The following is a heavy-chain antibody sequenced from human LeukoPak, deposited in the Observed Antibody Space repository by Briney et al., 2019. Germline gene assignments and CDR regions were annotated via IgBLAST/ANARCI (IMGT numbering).Heavy chain of an antibody. CDR3: ARGRPGSSGWYDDY. D-gene: IGHD6-19*01. J-gene: IGHJ4*02. CDR2: INPSGST. Sequence: SETLSLTCAVYGGSFSGYYWSWIRQPPGKGLEWIGEINPSGSTNYNPSLKSRVTISVDTSKNQFSLKLSSVTAADTAVYYCARGRPGSSGWYDDYWGQGTLVTVSS. V-gene: IGHV4-34*01. CDR1: GGSFSGYY.